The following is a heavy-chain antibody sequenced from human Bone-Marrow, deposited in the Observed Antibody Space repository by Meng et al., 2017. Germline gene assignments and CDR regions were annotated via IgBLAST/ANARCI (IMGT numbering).Heavy chain of an antibody. CDR3: AGGDHPGIDFFNGMDV. CDR1: GFFFRNYA. CDR2: ISYDGSNQ. D-gene: IGHD3-10*01. J-gene: IGHJ6*02. Sequence: GESLKISCAASGFFFRNYAIHWVRQAPGKGLEWVAFISYDGSNQYYADSVKGRFIISRGNSKNTLYLKMNTLRVDDTAVYYCAGGDHPGIDFFNGMDVWGQGTMVTVSS. V-gene: IGHV3-30*04.